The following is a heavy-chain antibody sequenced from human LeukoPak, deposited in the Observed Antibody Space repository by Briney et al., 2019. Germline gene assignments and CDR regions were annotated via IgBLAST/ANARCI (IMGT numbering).Heavy chain of an antibody. D-gene: IGHD4-17*01. CDR1: GFTFSSYE. J-gene: IGHJ2*01. V-gene: IGHV3-48*03. CDR2: IRSSGSTI. Sequence: PGGSLRLSXAASGFTFSSYEMNWVRQAPGKGREWVSYIRSSGSTIYYADSVKGRFTISRDNAKNSLYLQMNSLRAEDTAVYYCARMYGDYIRGRYFDLWGRGTLVTVSS. CDR3: ARMYGDYIRGRYFDL.